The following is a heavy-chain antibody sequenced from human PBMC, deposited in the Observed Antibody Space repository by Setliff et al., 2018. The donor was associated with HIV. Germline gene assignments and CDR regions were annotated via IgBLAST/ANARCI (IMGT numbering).Heavy chain of an antibody. D-gene: IGHD5-12*01. Sequence: ASAKVSCKTSGYTFKSYDINWVRQAPGQRPEWMARINAGNGNREYSPKFQGRVTITADTSASTMYMELSSLRSEDTAVYYCVRVGNNRLQFFDHWGQGTLVTVSS. CDR2: INAGNGNR. CDR1: GYTFKSYD. J-gene: IGHJ4*02. CDR3: VRVGNNRLQFFDH. V-gene: IGHV1-3*01.